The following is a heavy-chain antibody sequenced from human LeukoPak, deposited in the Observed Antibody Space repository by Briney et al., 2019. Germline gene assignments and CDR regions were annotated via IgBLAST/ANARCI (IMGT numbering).Heavy chain of an antibody. CDR3: ARVPYYDYVWGSSYPYYFDY. CDR2: IYYSGST. D-gene: IGHD3-16*01. CDR1: GGSISSHY. J-gene: IGHJ4*02. V-gene: IGHV4-59*08. Sequence: SETLSLTCTVSGGSISSHYWSWIRQPPGKGLEWIGYIYYSGSTYYNPSLKSRVTISVDTSKNQFSLKLSSVTAADTAVYYCARVPYYDYVWGSSYPYYFDYWGQGTLVTVSS.